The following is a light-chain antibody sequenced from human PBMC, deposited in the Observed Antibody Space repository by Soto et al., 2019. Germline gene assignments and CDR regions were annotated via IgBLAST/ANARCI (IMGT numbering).Light chain of an antibody. J-gene: IGKJ1*01. Sequence: DIQMTQSPSSLSASVEDRVIITCRASQSISNHLNWYQQKPGKAPKLLIYAASTLQSGVPSRFSGSGSGTDFTLTISCLQSEDFATYYCQQYYSYPRTFGQVTKVDIK. V-gene: IGKV1-39*01. CDR1: QSISNH. CDR2: AAS. CDR3: QQYYSYPRT.